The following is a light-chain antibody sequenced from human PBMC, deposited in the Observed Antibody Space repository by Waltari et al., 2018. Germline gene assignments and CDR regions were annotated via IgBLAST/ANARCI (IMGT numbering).Light chain of an antibody. CDR3: AAWDDSLSGPV. Sequence: QSVLTQPPSASGTPGQRVTISCSGSSSNIGSNYVYWYQQLPGTAPKLLSYRNNQQPSGVPDRFSGSKSGTSASLAISGLRSEDEADYYCAAWDDSLSGPVFGGGTKLTVL. CDR2: RNN. V-gene: IGLV1-47*01. J-gene: IGLJ2*01. CDR1: SSNIGSNY.